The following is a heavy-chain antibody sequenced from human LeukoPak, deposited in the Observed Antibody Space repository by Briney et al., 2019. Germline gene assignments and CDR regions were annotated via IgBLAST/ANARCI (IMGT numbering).Heavy chain of an antibody. CDR3: ARPSQEDAFDI. CDR2: INAGNGNT. Sequence: GASVKVSCKASGYTFTDSYVHWVRQAPGQRLEWMGWINAGNGNTKYSQKFQGRVTITRDTSASTAYMELSSLRSEDTAVYYCARPSQEDAFDIWGQGTMVTVSS. CDR1: GYTFTDSY. V-gene: IGHV1-3*01. J-gene: IGHJ3*02.